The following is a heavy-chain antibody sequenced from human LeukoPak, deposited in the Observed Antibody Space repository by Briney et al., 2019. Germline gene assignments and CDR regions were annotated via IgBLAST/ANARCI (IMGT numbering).Heavy chain of an antibody. J-gene: IGHJ4*02. CDR1: GYTFTSYA. V-gene: IGHV1-3*01. CDR2: INAGNGNT. Sequence: GASVKVSCKASGYTFTSYAMHWVRQAPGQRLEWMGWINAGNGNTKYSQKFQGRVTITRDTSASTAYMELSSLRSEDTAVYYCARDKFDSSGYGRSYYFDYWGQGTLDTVSS. D-gene: IGHD3-22*01. CDR3: ARDKFDSSGYGRSYYFDY.